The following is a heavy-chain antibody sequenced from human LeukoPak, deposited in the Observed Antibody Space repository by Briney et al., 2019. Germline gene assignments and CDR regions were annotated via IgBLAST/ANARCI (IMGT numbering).Heavy chain of an antibody. D-gene: IGHD6-13*01. CDR3: AKDISGSWSIDY. J-gene: IGHJ4*02. CDR1: GFTFSSYG. CDR2: ISGSGGST. Sequence: GGSLRLSCAASGFTFSSYGMSWVRQAPGKGLEWVSAISGSGGSTYYADSVKGRFTIPRDNSKNTLYLQMNSLRAEDTAMYYCAKDISGSWSIDYWGQGTLVTVSS. V-gene: IGHV3-23*01.